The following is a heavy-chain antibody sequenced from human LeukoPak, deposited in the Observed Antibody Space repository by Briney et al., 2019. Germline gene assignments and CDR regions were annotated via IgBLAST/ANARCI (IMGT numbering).Heavy chain of an antibody. CDR1: GGSISSSSYY. V-gene: IGHV4-39*01. J-gene: IGHJ1*01. D-gene: IGHD3-22*01. CDR3: ARQSKGIIVITDFQH. Sequence: PSETLSLTCTVSGGSISSSSYYWGWIRQPPGKGLEWIGCIYYSGNTYYSPSLKSRVTISVDTSKNQFSLKLSSVTAADTAVYYCARQSKGIIVITDFQHWGQGTLVTVSS. CDR2: IYYSGNT.